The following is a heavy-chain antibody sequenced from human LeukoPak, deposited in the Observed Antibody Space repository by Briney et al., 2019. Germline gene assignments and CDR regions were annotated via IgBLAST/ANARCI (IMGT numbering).Heavy chain of an antibody. D-gene: IGHD2-2*01. V-gene: IGHV3-30-3*01. Sequence: GGSLRLSCAASGFTFSSYAMHWVRQPPGKGLEWVAVISYDGSNKYYADSVKGRFTISRDNSKNTLYLQMNSLRAEDTAVYYCARDCSSTSCSAQNYWGQGTLVTVSS. CDR2: ISYDGSNK. CDR3: ARDCSSTSCSAQNY. CDR1: GFTFSSYA. J-gene: IGHJ4*02.